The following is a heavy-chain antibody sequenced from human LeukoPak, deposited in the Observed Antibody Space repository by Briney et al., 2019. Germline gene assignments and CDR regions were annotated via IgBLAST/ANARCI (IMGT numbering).Heavy chain of an antibody. CDR2: INHSGST. V-gene: IGHV4-34*01. CDR3: ARGIPRGHYYDSSGYRFGY. D-gene: IGHD3-22*01. CDR1: GGSFTGYY. J-gene: IGHJ4*02. Sequence: SETLSLTCAVYGGSFTGYYWSWIRQPPGKGLEWIGEINHSGSTNYNPSLKSRVTISVDTSKNQFSLKLSSVTAAGTAVYYCARGIPRGHYYDSSGYRFGYWGQGTLVTVSS.